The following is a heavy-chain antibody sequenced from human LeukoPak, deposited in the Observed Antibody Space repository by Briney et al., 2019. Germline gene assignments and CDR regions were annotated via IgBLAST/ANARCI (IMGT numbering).Heavy chain of an antibody. CDR3: VRGQVPAARGYNWFDP. V-gene: IGHV4-34*01. D-gene: IGHD2-2*01. CDR2: INARGDT. Sequence: PSETLSLTCAVYGWSFNDYYWNWIRRPPGKGLEWIGEINARGDTNYNPSLKSRVTISVDTSKKQFSLRFTSTIAADTAVYYCVRGQVPAARGYNWFDPWGQGTLVTVSS. CDR1: GWSFNDYY. J-gene: IGHJ5*02.